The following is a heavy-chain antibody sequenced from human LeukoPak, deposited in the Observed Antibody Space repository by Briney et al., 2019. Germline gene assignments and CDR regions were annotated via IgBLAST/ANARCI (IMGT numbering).Heavy chain of an antibody. J-gene: IGHJ4*02. CDR2: INESGAT. D-gene: IGHD1-1*01. V-gene: IGHV4-34*01. Sequence: SETLSLTCSVYGGSFNDYDWSWVRQAPGRGLQWIGEINESGATTCDPSLKSRVTMSITTSKSQFSLSLRSVTAADTAVYFCARYVPVKTGPTRASFDYWGKGILVSVSS. CDR1: GGSFNDYD. CDR3: ARYVPVKTGPTRASFDY.